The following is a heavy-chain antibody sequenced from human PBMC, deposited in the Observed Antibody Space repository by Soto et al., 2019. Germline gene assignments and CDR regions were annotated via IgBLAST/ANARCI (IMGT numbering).Heavy chain of an antibody. CDR2: IYYSGST. CDR1: GGSISSSSYY. V-gene: IGHV4-39*01. D-gene: IGHD3-16*02. CDR3: ARQYDYGWGSYHPPDY. J-gene: IGHJ4*02. Sequence: PXETLSLTCTVSGGSISSSSYYWGWIRQPPGKGLEWIGSIYYSGSTYYNPSLKSRVTISVDTSKNQFSLKLSSVTAADTAVYYCARQYDYGWGSYHPPDYWGQGTLVTVSS.